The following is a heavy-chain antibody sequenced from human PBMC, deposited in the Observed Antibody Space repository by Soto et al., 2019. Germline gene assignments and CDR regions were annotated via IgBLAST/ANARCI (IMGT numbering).Heavy chain of an antibody. Sequence: QVQLVESGGGVVQPGRSLRLSCAASGFTFSSYAMHWVRQAPGKGLEWVAVISYDGSNKYYADSVKGRFTISRDNSKNTLYLQMNSLRAEDTAVYYCASGGDPKYSSGWLPTLPYWGQGTLVTVSS. CDR2: ISYDGSNK. CDR1: GFTFSSYA. D-gene: IGHD6-19*01. J-gene: IGHJ4*02. CDR3: ASGGDPKYSSGWLPTLPY. V-gene: IGHV3-30-3*01.